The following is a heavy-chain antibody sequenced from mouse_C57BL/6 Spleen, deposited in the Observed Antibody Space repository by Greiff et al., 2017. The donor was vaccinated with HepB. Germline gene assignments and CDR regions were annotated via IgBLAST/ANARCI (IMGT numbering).Heavy chain of an antibody. Sequence: QVQLQQPGAELVMPGASVKLSCKASGYTFTSYWMHWVKQRPGQGLEWIGEIDPSDSYTNYNQKFKGKSTLTVDKSSSTAYMQLSSLTSEDSAVYYCARGPSGSSYDYAIDYWGQGTSVTVSS. V-gene: IGHV1-69*01. CDR3: ARGPSGSSYDYAIDY. D-gene: IGHD1-1*01. CDR1: GYTFTSYW. J-gene: IGHJ4*01. CDR2: IDPSDSYT.